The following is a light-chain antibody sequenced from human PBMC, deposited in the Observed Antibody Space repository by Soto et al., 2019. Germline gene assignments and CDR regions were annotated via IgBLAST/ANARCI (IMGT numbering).Light chain of an antibody. Sequence: DIQMTRSPATLSASIGDGVTITCRASQSISSWLAWYQQKPGKAPKLLIYDASSLESGVPSRFSGSGSGTEFPLTISSLQPDYFATYYCQQYNSYSPETTFGQGTKVDIK. V-gene: IGKV1-5*01. CDR3: QQYNSYSPETT. CDR1: QSISSW. CDR2: DAS. J-gene: IGKJ1*01.